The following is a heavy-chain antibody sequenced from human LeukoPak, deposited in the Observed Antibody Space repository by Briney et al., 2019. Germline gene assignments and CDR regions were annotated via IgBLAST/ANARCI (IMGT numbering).Heavy chain of an antibody. J-gene: IGHJ6*02. D-gene: IGHD3-22*01. CDR3: AKDLAYYYDSSGYQAPRLSYYYYGMDV. CDR2: ISGSGGST. CDR1: GFTFSSYA. Sequence: PGGSLRLSCAASGFTFSSYAMSWVRQAPGKGLEWVSAISGSGGSTYYADSVKGRFTISRDDSKSTLYLQMNSLRAEDTAVYYCAKDLAYYYDSSGYQAPRLSYYYYGMDVWGQGTTVTVSS. V-gene: IGHV3-23*01.